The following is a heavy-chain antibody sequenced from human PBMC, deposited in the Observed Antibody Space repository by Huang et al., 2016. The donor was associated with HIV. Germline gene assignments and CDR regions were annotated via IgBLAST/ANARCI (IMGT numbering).Heavy chain of an antibody. Sequence: QVQLQESGQGLVKPSDTLSLTCIVSGDSVDSWYSYWGWVHQPPGQGLVWMGSIYSKGTTYSNKYRKSRITISGDTSKNHFSLNLKTVTAADTAVYYCSRGPSTPATELWGQGTMVTVS. CDR2: IYSKGTT. D-gene: IGHD1-1*01. J-gene: IGHJ3*01. CDR1: GDSVDSWYSY. V-gene: IGHV4-39*02. CDR3: SRGPSTPATEL.